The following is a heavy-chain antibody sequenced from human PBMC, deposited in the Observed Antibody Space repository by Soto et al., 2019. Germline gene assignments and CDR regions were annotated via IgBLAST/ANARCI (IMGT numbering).Heavy chain of an antibody. D-gene: IGHD3-22*01. Sequence: GESLKISCAASGFTFSSYSMSWVRQAPGKGLEWVSGFRSGGDDDTKYYADSVKGRFTISRDNSKNTLYLQMNSLRAEDTAVYYCARGIITMIVVVPYGMDVWGQGTTVTVSS. V-gene: IGHV3-23*01. CDR2: FRSGGDDDTK. CDR1: GFTFSSYS. J-gene: IGHJ6*02. CDR3: ARGIITMIVVVPYGMDV.